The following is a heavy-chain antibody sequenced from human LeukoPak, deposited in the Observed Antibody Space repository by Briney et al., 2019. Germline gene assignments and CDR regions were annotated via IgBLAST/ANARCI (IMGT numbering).Heavy chain of an antibody. J-gene: IGHJ4*02. V-gene: IGHV3-23*01. Sequence: GGSLRLSCAASGFTFSSYPMSWVRQAPGQGLEWVSSISGTGGNTYYADSVKGRFTISRDNSKNTLYLQMNSLRAEDTAVYHCAKRQYGSGNYHSTFDYWGQGTLVTVSS. CDR2: ISGTGGNT. CDR1: GFTFSSYP. D-gene: IGHD3-10*01. CDR3: AKRQYGSGNYHSTFDY.